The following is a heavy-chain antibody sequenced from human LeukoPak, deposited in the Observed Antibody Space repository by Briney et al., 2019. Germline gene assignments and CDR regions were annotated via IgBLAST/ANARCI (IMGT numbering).Heavy chain of an antibody. D-gene: IGHD3-22*01. V-gene: IGHV1-69*05. CDR1: GGTFSSYA. CDR2: IIPIFGTA. J-gene: IGHJ5*02. Sequence: SVKVSCKASGGTFSSYAISWVRQAPGQGLEWMGRIIPIFGTANYAQKFQGRVTITTDESTSTAYMELSSLRSEDTAVYYCARDLRYYYDSSGYYSSWGQGTLVTVSS. CDR3: ARDLRYYYDSSGYYSS.